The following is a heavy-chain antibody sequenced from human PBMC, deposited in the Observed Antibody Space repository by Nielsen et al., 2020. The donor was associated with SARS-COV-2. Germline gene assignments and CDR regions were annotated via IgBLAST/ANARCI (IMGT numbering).Heavy chain of an antibody. CDR1: GFTFSSYG. CDR3: AKEPTIAAAHFDY. J-gene: IGHJ4*02. D-gene: IGHD6-13*01. Sequence: GGSLRLSCAASGFTFSSYGMHWVRQAPGKGLEWVAVISYDGSNKYYADSVKGRFTISRDNAKNSLYLQMNSLRAEDTALYYCAKEPTIAAAHFDYWGQGTLVTVSS. CDR2: ISYDGSNK. V-gene: IGHV3-30*18.